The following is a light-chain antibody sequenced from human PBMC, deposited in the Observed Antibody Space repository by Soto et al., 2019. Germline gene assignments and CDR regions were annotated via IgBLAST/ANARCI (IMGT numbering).Light chain of an antibody. V-gene: IGKV3-20*01. Sequence: LTQCPSTLSLSPAGSPNIFCRPSQPVSSNFLAWYQQKPGQAPRLLIYGVSSRASGIPDRFFGSGSGTDFTLTISRLEPEDFAVYYCQQYANSPITFGQGTRLEIK. CDR2: GVS. CDR1: QPVSSNF. CDR3: QQYANSPIT. J-gene: IGKJ5*01.